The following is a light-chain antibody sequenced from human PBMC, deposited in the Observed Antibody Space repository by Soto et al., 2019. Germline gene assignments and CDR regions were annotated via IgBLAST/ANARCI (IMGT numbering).Light chain of an antibody. J-gene: IGLJ3*02. CDR3: SSYTSSSWV. CDR2: EVS. Sequence: QSALTQPASVSGSPGQSITISCAGTSSDVGAYDYVSWYQHHPGKAPKLMIYEVSNRPSGVSNRFSGSKSGNTASLTISGLQAEDEADYYCSSYTSSSWVFGGGTKLTVL. V-gene: IGLV2-14*01. CDR1: SSDVGAYDY.